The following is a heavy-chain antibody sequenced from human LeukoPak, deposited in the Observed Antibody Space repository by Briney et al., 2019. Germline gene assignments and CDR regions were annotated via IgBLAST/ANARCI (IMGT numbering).Heavy chain of an antibody. Sequence: AGGSLRLSCAASGFTFSSYGMSWVRQAPGKGLEWVSAISGSGGSTYYADSVKGRFTISRDNSKNTLYLQMNSLRAEDTAVYYCAKVGYSSGWCFDYWGQGTLVTVSS. CDR3: AKVGYSSGWCFDY. CDR1: GFTFSSYG. CDR2: ISGSGGST. D-gene: IGHD6-19*01. V-gene: IGHV3-23*01. J-gene: IGHJ4*02.